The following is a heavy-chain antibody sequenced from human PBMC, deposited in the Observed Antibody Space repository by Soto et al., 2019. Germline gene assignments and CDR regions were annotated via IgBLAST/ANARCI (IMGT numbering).Heavy chain of an antibody. CDR1: GVSFGSYP. CDR2: ITASGAAS. D-gene: IGHD6-19*01. V-gene: IGHV3-23*01. J-gene: IGHJ4*02. Sequence: EVQLLESGGGLVQPGGSLRLSCAGSGVSFGSYPMSWVLQAPGKGLEWVSSITASGAASYHEDSVKGRLTISRDNSQNPLYLQMSSLRAEDTAVYFCATDAGYNGGWYRGWYDNWGQGTLVTVSS. CDR3: ATDAGYNGGWYRGWYDN.